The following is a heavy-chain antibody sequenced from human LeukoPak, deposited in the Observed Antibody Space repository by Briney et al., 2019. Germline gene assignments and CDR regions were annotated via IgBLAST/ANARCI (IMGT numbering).Heavy chain of an antibody. CDR3: ARCIVGATSGADY. D-gene: IGHD1-26*01. J-gene: IGHJ4*02. Sequence: GGSLRLSCAASGFTFSSYSMNWVRQAPGKGLEWVSSISSSSSYIYYADSVKGRFTISGDNAKNTLYLQMNSLRAEDTAVYYCARCIVGATSGADYWGQGTLVTVSS. CDR2: ISSSSSYI. CDR1: GFTFSSYS. V-gene: IGHV3-21*01.